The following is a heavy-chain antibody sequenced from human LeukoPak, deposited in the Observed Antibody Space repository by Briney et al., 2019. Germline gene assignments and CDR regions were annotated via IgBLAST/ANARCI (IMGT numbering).Heavy chain of an antibody. J-gene: IGHJ4*02. D-gene: IGHD2-2*01. CDR1: GGSFSGYY. CDR3: ARGRTSCWTH. CDR2: INHSGST. V-gene: IGHV4-34*01. Sequence: SETLSLTCAVYGGSFSGYYWSWIRQPPGKGLEWIGEINHSGSTNYNPSLKSRVTISVDTSKNQFSLKLSSVTAADTAVYYCARGRTSCWTHWGQGTLVTVSS.